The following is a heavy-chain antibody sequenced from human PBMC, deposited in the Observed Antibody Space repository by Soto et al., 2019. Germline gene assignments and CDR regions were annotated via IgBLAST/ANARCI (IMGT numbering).Heavy chain of an antibody. D-gene: IGHD3-10*01. Sequence: QITLKESGPTLVKPTQTLTLTCTFSGFSLSTSGVGVGWIRQPPGKALEWLAIIYWDDEKRYSPSLKTRLTVTKDTSKNKVVLTMTNVDPVDTATYYCAPRAYFASGKQFDYWGQGTLVSVSS. CDR3: APRAYFASGKQFDY. J-gene: IGHJ4*02. CDR1: GFSLSTSGVG. CDR2: IYWDDEK. V-gene: IGHV2-5*02.